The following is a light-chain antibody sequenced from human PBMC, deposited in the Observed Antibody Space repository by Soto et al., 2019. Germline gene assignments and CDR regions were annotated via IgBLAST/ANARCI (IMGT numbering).Light chain of an antibody. V-gene: IGLV2-14*01. Sequence: QSALTQPASVSGSPGQSITISCTGTSSDVGGYNYVSWYQQYPGKAPKLLIYDVSIRPSGVSNRFSGSKSGNTASLTISGLQAEDEADYYCSSHTSSSTLVVFGGGTKLTVL. CDR1: SSDVGGYNY. CDR3: SSHTSSSTLVV. CDR2: DVS. J-gene: IGLJ2*01.